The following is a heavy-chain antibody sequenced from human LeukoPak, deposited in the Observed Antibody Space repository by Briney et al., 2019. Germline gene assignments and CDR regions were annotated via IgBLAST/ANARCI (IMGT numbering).Heavy chain of an antibody. D-gene: IGHD3-22*01. CDR3: ARGGYYGSSGHDAFDI. V-gene: IGHV3-21*04. Sequence: GGSLRLSCAASGFTFSSYSMNWVRQAPGKGLEWVSSISSSSSYIYYADTVKGRFTISRDNAKNSLYLQMNSLRAEDTAVYYCARGGYYGSSGHDAFDIWGQGTMVTVSS. J-gene: IGHJ3*02. CDR2: ISSSSSYI. CDR1: GFTFSSYS.